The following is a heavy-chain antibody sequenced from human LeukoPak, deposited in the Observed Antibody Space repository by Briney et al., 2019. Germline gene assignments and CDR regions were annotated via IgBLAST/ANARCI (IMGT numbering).Heavy chain of an antibody. D-gene: IGHD1-26*01. CDR3: ARDIGALVGATGDAFDI. J-gene: IGHJ3*02. V-gene: IGHV3-48*01. CDR2: ISSSSSTI. Sequence: GGSLRLSCAASGFTFSSYSMNWVRQAPGKGLEWVSYISSSSSTIYYADSVKGRFTISRDNAKNSLYLQMNSLRAEDTAVYYCARDIGALVGATGDAFDIWGQGTMVTVSS. CDR1: GFTFSSYS.